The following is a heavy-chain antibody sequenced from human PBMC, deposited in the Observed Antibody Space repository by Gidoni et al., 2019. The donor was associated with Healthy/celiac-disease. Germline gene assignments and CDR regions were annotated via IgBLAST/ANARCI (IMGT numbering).Heavy chain of an antibody. Sequence: EVLLVESGGGLVQPGGSLRLSCAASGFTFSSYTMNWGRQAPAKGLKWVSYISSSSSTIYYADSVKGRFTISRDNAKNSLYLQVNSLRDEDTAVYYCARGDIVVVVAATPFDYWGQGTLVTVSS. D-gene: IGHD2-15*01. V-gene: IGHV3-48*02. CDR2: ISSSSSTI. CDR3: ARGDIVVVVAATPFDY. J-gene: IGHJ4*02. CDR1: GFTFSSYT.